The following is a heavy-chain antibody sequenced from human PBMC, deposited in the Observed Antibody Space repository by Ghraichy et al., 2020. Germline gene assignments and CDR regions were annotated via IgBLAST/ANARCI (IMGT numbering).Heavy chain of an antibody. CDR3: ARLPLPRRAAVGDWYFDL. CDR1: GFSFSDYS. D-gene: IGHD6-13*01. CDR2: ITRLSITI. Sequence: GGSLRLSCEGSGFSFSDYSMIWVRLTPRKALEWVSYITRLSITIFYTDSVKGRFTISRDNAKNSLYLQMNSLRAEDTAVYYCARLPLPRRAAVGDWYFDLWGRATLVTVSS. V-gene: IGHV3-48*01. J-gene: IGHJ2*01.